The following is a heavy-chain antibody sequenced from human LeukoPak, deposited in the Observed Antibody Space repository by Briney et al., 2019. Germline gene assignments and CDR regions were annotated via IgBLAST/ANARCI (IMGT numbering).Heavy chain of an antibody. CDR3: ARAPADYYDSSGYMYYFDY. Sequence: SETLSLTCAVSGGSISSGGYSWSWIRQPPGKGLEWIGYIYHSGSTYYNPSLKSRVTISVDRSKNQFSLKLSSVTAAGTAVYYCARAPADYYDSSGYMYYFDYWGQGTLVTVSS. CDR1: GGSISSGGYS. D-gene: IGHD3-22*01. J-gene: IGHJ4*02. V-gene: IGHV4-30-2*01. CDR2: IYHSGST.